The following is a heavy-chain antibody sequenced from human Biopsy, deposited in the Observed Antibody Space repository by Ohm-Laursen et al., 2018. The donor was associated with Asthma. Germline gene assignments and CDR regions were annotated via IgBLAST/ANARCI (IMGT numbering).Heavy chain of an antibody. Sequence: SDTLSLTCTVSGDSITSGGCCWNWIRQHPGKGLEWIGYIHHSGTSYFNPSLKSRVSFSRDTSKNQFSLRLSSVTVADTAMYYCARIPRRSGSYFVDYWGQGTLVTVSS. J-gene: IGHJ4*02. V-gene: IGHV4-31*03. CDR3: ARIPRRSGSYFVDY. CDR2: IHHSGTS. D-gene: IGHD3-22*01. CDR1: GDSITSGGCC.